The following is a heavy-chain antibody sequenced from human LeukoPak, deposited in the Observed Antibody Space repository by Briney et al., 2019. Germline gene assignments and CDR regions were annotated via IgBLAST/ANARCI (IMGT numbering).Heavy chain of an antibody. CDR3: ARGRFSYDY. Sequence: GGSLRLSCAASGFTFSSFWMIWVRQAPGKGLEWVANIKQDGSEKYYVDSVKGRFTTSRDNAKNSLYLQMNSLRAEDTAVYYCARGRFSYDYWGQGTLVTVSS. D-gene: IGHD3-10*01. CDR2: IKQDGSEK. J-gene: IGHJ4*02. CDR1: GFTFSSFW. V-gene: IGHV3-7*04.